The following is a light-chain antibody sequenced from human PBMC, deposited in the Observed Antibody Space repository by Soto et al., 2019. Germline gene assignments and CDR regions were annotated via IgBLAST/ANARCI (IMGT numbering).Light chain of an antibody. CDR1: QSVSLH. J-gene: IGKJ4*01. Sequence: EIVLTQSPANLSLSPGERATLSCRASQSVSLHLAWYQQKPGQAPRLLIYDASNRATGVPGRFSGSGSGADFTLTISSLESEDVAIYSCQQRRDWPLTFGGGTRVDIK. CDR3: QQRRDWPLT. CDR2: DAS. V-gene: IGKV3-11*01.